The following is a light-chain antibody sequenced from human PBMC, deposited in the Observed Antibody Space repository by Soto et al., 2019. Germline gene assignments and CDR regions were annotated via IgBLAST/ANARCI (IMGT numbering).Light chain of an antibody. Sequence: EIVMTQSPATLSVSPGERATLSCRASQSVSSDLAWYHQKPGQAPRLLIYGASTRATGIPARFSGSGSGTDFTLTISSLQPEDFATYYCLQDNSYPLTFGGGTKVDIK. CDR3: LQDNSYPLT. CDR1: QSVSSD. J-gene: IGKJ4*01. V-gene: IGKV3-15*01. CDR2: GAS.